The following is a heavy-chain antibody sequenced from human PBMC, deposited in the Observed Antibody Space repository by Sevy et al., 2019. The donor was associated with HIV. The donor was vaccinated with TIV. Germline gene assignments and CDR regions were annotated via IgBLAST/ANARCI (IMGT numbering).Heavy chain of an antibody. Sequence: GGSLRLSCAASGFTFNSYGMRWVRQAPIKGLEWVASIYYDGNNKYYADSVKGRFTISRDESKNTLYLQMNSLRAEDTAVYYCARDSNEYGDYRLSYYFDYWGQGALVTVSS. D-gene: IGHD4-17*01. CDR3: ARDSNEYGDYRLSYYFDY. CDR1: GFTFNSYG. J-gene: IGHJ4*02. CDR2: IYYDGNNK. V-gene: IGHV3-33*01.